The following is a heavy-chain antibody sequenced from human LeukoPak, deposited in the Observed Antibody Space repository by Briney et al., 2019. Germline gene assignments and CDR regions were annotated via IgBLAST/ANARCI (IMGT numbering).Heavy chain of an antibody. CDR1: GGSISSYY. D-gene: IGHD3-9*01. J-gene: IGHJ4*02. V-gene: IGHV4-4*07. CDR2: IHTSGST. CDR3: ARNADYDILTGYYSDYFDY. Sequence: PSETLSLTCTVSGGSISSYYWSWIRQPAGKGLEWIGRIHTSGSTNYNPSLKSRVTMSVDTSKNQFSLKLSSVTAADTAVYYCARNADYDILTGYYSDYFDYWGQGTLVTVSS.